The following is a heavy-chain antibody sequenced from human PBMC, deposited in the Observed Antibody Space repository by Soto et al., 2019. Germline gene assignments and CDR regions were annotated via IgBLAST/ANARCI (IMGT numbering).Heavy chain of an antibody. J-gene: IGHJ6*02. Sequence: SVKVSCKASGGTFSSYAISWVRQAPGQGLEWMGGIIPIFGTANYAQKFQGRVTITADESTSTAYMELSSLRSEDTAVYYCARVYDSSGYYYYYGMDVWGQGTTVTVSS. V-gene: IGHV1-69*01. CDR1: GGTFSSYA. CDR3: ARVYDSSGYYYYYGMDV. CDR2: IIPIFGTA. D-gene: IGHD3-22*01.